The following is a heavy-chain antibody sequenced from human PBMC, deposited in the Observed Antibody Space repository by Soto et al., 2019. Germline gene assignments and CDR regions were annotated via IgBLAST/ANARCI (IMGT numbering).Heavy chain of an antibody. CDR2: IKSKTDGGTT. CDR3: TTVGLYSSGPEDYYYGMDV. CDR1: GIPVSSNY. V-gene: IGHV3-15*07. Sequence: GGSLRLSCVASGIPVSSNYMTWVRQAPGKGLEWVGRIKSKTDGGTTDYAAPVKGRFTISRDDSKNTLYLQMNSLKTEDTAVYYCTTVGLYSSGPEDYYYGMDVWGQGTTVTVSS. J-gene: IGHJ6*02. D-gene: IGHD6-19*01.